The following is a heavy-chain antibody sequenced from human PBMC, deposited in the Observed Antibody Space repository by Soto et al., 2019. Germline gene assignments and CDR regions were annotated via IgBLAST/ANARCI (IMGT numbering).Heavy chain of an antibody. J-gene: IGHJ4*02. CDR3: AKDRGSSRYLGGSFEY. CDR2: ISYDGSKT. D-gene: IGHD3-22*01. CDR1: GFTFSTYA. Sequence: GSLRLSCAASGFTFSTYAMHWVRQAPGKGLEWVAVISYDGSKTYYADSVKGRFTISRDNSKNTLFLQMDSLRAEDTAVYYCAKDRGSSRYLGGSFEYWGQGTLVTVSS. V-gene: IGHV3-30*18.